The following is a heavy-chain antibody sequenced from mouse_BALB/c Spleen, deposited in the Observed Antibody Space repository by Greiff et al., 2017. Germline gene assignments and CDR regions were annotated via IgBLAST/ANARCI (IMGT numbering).Heavy chain of an antibody. CDR2: ISSGSSTI. CDR3: ARNDGYPPAWLAY. J-gene: IGHJ3*01. D-gene: IGHD2-3*01. V-gene: IGHV5-17*02. CDR1: GFTFSSFG. Sequence: EVQVVESGGGLVQPGGSRKLSCAASGFTFSSFGMHWVRQAPEKGLEWVAYISSGSSTIYYADTVKGRFTISRDNPKNTLFLQMTSLRSEDTAMYYCARNDGYPPAWLAYWGQGTLVTVSA.